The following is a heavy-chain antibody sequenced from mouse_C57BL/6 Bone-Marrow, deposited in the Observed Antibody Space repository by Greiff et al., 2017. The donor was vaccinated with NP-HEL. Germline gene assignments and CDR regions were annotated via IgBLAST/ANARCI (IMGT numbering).Heavy chain of an antibody. CDR3: ARNDGSSFYYAMEY. CDR2: IYPGGGYT. Sequence: VQLVESGAELVRPGTSVKMSCKASGYTFTNYWIGWAKQRPGHGLEWIGDIYPGGGYTNYNEKFKGKATLTADKVSSTAYMQICSLTSEDSAIEYCARNDGSSFYYAMEYCGQGNAVTVSS. CDR1: GYTFTNYW. V-gene: IGHV1-63*01. J-gene: IGHJ4*01. D-gene: IGHD1-1*01.